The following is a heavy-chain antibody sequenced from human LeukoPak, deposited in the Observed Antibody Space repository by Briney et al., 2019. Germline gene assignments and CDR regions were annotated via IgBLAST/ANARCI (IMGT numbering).Heavy chain of an antibody. CDR1: GDSISSYY. CDR2: LYCSGST. J-gene: IGHJ3*02. CDR3: ARHVVQMATRVAFDI. V-gene: IGHV4-59*08. Sequence: PLETLSLTCTVSGDSISSYYWSWIRQPPGKGLEWIRYLYCSGSTNYNPSLKSRVTISVDTSKNQFSLKLSSVTAADTAVYYCARHVVQMATRVAFDIWGQGTMVTVSS. D-gene: IGHD5-24*01.